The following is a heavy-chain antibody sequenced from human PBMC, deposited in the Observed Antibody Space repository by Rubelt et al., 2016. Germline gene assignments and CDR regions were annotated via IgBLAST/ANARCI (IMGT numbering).Heavy chain of an antibody. J-gene: IGHJ4*02. CDR2: VFHSGST. Sequence: QLQLQGSGPGLVKPSETLSLTCSVSGGSISSSNYYWGWIRQPPGKGLEWIGEVFHSGSTNYNPSLKSRVTISVDKSESRVSPTLTSVTAADTALYFCTSWNYVWFDYWGQGILVIVSS. CDR1: GGSISSSNYY. CDR3: TSWNYVWFDY. V-gene: IGHV4-39*07. D-gene: IGHD1-7*01.